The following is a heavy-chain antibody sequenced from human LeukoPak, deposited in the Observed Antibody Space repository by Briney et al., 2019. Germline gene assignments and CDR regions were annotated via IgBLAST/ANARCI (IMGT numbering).Heavy chain of an antibody. Sequence: PGGSLRLSCATSGFTFSNFPMTWIRQAPGKGLEWVANINEDGSAKTHVDSVKGRFTISRDNAKNSLYLQMNSLRAEDTAVYYCARDYGGNSDYWGQGTLVTVSS. CDR3: ARDYGGNSDY. CDR1: GFTFSNFP. D-gene: IGHD4-23*01. J-gene: IGHJ4*02. CDR2: INEDGSAK. V-gene: IGHV3-7*01.